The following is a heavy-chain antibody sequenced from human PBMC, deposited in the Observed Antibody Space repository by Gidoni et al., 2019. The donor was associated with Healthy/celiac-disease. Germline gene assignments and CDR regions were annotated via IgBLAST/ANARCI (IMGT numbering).Heavy chain of an antibody. D-gene: IGHD6-13*01. V-gene: IGHV4-39*01. J-gene: IGHJ2*01. Sequence: QLQLPESGPGLVKPSETLSLTCTVSGGSISSSSYYWGWIRQPPGKGLEWIGSIYYSGSTYYNPSLKSRVTISVDTSKNQFSLKLSSVTAADTAVYYCASYSSSWYWYFDLWGRGTLVTVSS. CDR1: GGSISSSSYY. CDR3: ASYSSSWYWYFDL. CDR2: IYYSGST.